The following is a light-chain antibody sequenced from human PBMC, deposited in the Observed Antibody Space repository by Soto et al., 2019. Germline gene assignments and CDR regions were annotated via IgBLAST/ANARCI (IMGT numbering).Light chain of an antibody. V-gene: IGLV1-44*01. CDR3: AAWDDSLNGVV. CDR2: SNN. CDR1: SSNIGSNT. Sequence: QSVLTQPPSASETPGQRVTISCSGSSSNIGSNTVSWYQQLPGAAPKLLLYSNNQRPSGVPDRFSGSKSGTSASLAISGLHSEDEADYYCAAWDDSLNGVVFGGGTKLTVL. J-gene: IGLJ2*01.